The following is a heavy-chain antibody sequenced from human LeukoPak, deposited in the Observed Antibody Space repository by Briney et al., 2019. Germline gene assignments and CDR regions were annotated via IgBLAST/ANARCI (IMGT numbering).Heavy chain of an antibody. CDR1: GGTFSSYA. J-gene: IGHJ2*01. CDR2: INPSGGST. V-gene: IGHV1-46*01. CDR3: ARDGGCGGDCYSGNFDL. D-gene: IGHD2-21*02. Sequence: ASVKVSCKASGGTFSSYAISWVRQAPGQGLEWMGIINPSGGSTSYAQKFQGRVTMTRDMSTSTVYMELSSLRSEDTAVYYCARDGGCGGDCYSGNFDLWGRGTPVTVSS.